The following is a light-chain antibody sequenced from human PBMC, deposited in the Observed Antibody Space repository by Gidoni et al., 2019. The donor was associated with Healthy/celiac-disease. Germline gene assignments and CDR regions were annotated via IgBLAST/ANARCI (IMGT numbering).Light chain of an antibody. Sequence: ELVLTQSPGTLSLSPGERATLSCRASQSVSSSYLAWYQQKPGQAPRLLIYGASSRATGIPDRFRGSASGTDFPLTICRLEPEDFAVYYCPPYGSSPGWTFGQGTKVEIQ. CDR2: GAS. J-gene: IGKJ1*01. CDR3: PPYGSSPGWT. V-gene: IGKV3-20*01. CDR1: QSVSSSY.